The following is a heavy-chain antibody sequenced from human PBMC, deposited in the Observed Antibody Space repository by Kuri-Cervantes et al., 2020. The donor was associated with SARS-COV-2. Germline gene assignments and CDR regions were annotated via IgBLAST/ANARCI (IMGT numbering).Heavy chain of an antibody. D-gene: IGHD4-11*01. J-gene: IGHJ6*02. CDR3: ARCRGSYDYSNYYYYYYGMDV. CDR1: GYTFTSYG. CDR2: IIPIFGIA. V-gene: IGHV1-69*10. Sequence: SVKVSCKASGYTFTSYGISWVRQAPGRGLEWMGGIIPIFGIANYAQKFQGRVTITADKSTSTAYMELSSLRSEDTAVYYCARCRGSYDYSNYYYYYYGMDVWGQGTTVTVSS.